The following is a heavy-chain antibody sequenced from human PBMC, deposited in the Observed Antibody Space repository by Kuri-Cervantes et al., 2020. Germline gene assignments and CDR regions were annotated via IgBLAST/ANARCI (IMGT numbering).Heavy chain of an antibody. V-gene: IGHV4-34*01. CDR1: GGSFSGYY. Sequence: SETLSLTCAVYGGSFSGYYWSWIRQPPGKGLEWIGEINHSGSTNYNPSLKSRVTISVDTSKNQFSLKLSSVTAADTAVYYCARETGDGSYDYWGQGTLVTVSS. CDR3: ARETGDGSYDY. CDR2: INHSGST. D-gene: IGHD3-10*01. J-gene: IGHJ4*02.